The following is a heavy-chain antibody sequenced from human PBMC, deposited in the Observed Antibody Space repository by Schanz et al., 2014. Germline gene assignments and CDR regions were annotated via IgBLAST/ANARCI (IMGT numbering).Heavy chain of an antibody. J-gene: IGHJ4*01. CDR2: IHHSGST. Sequence: QVQLQQWGAGLLKPSETLSLTCAVYGGSFSGYYWTWIRQPPGKGLEGIGEIHHSGSTNYNPSLKSRVTISMDTSKNQFSRKRTSVTAADTAVYYCARGEWSTSQFDYWGHGTLVTVSS. D-gene: IGHD2-2*01. CDR1: GGSFSGYY. V-gene: IGHV4-34*01. CDR3: ARGEWSTSQFDY.